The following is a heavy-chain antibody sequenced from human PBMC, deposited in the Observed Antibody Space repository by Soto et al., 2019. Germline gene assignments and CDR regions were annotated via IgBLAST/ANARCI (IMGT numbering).Heavy chain of an antibody. Sequence: QLQLQESVPGLLKPSETLSLTCIVSGGSVSSSTYYWAWIRQFPGKGLEWIVSIYYSGSTYYNPSLKSRITISIDRSKNQFSLKLTSVTAADTAVYYCAPVGIGTKTVDYWGQGTLVTVSS. CDR1: GGSVSSSTYY. D-gene: IGHD1-26*01. J-gene: IGHJ4*02. CDR3: APVGIGTKTVDY. CDR2: IYYSGST. V-gene: IGHV4-39*01.